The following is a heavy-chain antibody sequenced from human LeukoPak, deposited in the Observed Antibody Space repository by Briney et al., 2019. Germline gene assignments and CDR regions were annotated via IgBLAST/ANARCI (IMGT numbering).Heavy chain of an antibody. D-gene: IGHD6-13*01. V-gene: IGHV1-8*03. CDR1: GYTFTSYD. CDR2: MNPNSGNT. J-gene: IGHJ6*03. CDR3: ARGIRQQLVRQGSYYYMDV. Sequence: ASVKVSCKAPGYTFTSYDINWVRQATGQGLEWMGWMNPNSGNTGYAQKFQGRVTITRNTSISTAYMELSGLRSEDTAVYYCARGIRQQLVRQGSYYYMDVWGKGTTVTVSS.